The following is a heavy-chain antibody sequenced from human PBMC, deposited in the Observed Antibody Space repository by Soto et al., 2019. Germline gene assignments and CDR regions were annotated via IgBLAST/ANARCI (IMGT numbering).Heavy chain of an antibody. CDR3: VKLSQYSSSYYFPS. CDR2: VSGLGATT. D-gene: IGHD6-6*01. Sequence: GSLRLSCAASGFTFNSYAMSWVRQAPGKGLEWVSSVSGLGATTHHADSVQGRFTISRDNSRNTLYLQMNDLRAEDTAVYYCVKLSQYSSSYYFPSWGQGTLVTVSS. V-gene: IGHV3-23*01. J-gene: IGHJ4*02. CDR1: GFTFNSYA.